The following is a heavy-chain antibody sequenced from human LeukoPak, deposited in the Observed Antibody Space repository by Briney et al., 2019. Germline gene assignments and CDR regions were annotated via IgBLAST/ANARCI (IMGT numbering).Heavy chain of an antibody. CDR1: GFTFSGYG. CDR2: ISYDGSNK. V-gene: IGHV3-30*18. D-gene: IGHD6-13*01. J-gene: IGHJ4*02. CDR3: AKDSSTWYAHQVDY. Sequence: GGSLRLSCAASGFTFSGYGMHWVRQAPGKGLEWVAVISYDGSNKYYADSVKGRFTISRDNSKNTLYLRMNSLRAEDTAVYYCAKDSSTWYAHQVDYWGQGTLVTVSS.